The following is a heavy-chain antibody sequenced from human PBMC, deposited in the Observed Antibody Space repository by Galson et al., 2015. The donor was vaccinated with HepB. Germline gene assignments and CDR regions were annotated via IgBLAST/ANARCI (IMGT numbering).Heavy chain of an antibody. J-gene: IGHJ6*02. CDR3: AKDYPEGVAAGPRGAYYYGVDV. CDR2: LLYDGSRE. D-gene: IGHD3-10*01. Sequence: SLRLSCAASGFTFSKYGMHWVRQAPGKGLEWVAVLLYDGSREYYADSVKGRFTISRDNSKNTLYLQMNSLRAEDTALYYCAKDYPEGVAAGPRGAYYYGVDVWGQGTTVTVSS. CDR1: GFTFSKYG. V-gene: IGHV3-30*18.